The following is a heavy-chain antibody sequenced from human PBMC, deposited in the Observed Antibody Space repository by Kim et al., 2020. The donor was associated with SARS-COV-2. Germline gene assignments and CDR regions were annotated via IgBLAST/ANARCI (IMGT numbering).Heavy chain of an antibody. D-gene: IGHD4-17*01. J-gene: IGHJ4*02. Sequence: GGSLRLSCAASGFTFSSYAMSWVRQAPRKGLEWVSAISGRGGSTYYADSVKGRFTISRDNSKNTLYLQMNSLRAEDTAAYYCAKVKGDYGDSTFDYWGQGTLVTVSS. CDR1: GFTFSSYA. CDR3: AKVKGDYGDSTFDY. V-gene: IGHV3-23*01. CDR2: ISGRGGST.